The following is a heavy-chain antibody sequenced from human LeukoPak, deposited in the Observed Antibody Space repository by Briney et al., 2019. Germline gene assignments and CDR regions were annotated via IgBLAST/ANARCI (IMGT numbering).Heavy chain of an antibody. CDR2: INQDGSEK. Sequence: GGSLRLSCAASGITFSRFWMSWVRQAPGKGLQWVANINQDGSEKHYVDSVKGRFTISRDNAENSLYLQMNSLRAEDTAVYYCSRSAYYDGSGNYYDYWGQGTLVTVSS. V-gene: IGHV3-7*03. J-gene: IGHJ4*02. CDR1: GITFSRFW. D-gene: IGHD3-22*01. CDR3: SRSAYYDGSGNYYDY.